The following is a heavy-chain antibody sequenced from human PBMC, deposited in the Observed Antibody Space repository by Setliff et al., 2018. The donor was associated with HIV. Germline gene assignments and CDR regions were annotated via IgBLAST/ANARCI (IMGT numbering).Heavy chain of an antibody. Sequence: SETLSLTCTVSRDSIRNGPYYWGWIRQPPGKGLEWIGSIYYGGSAYYDPSFKSRVTLSVDTSENQFTLRLSYVTAADTAVYFCARGGTVSADFDSWGQGTLVTVSS. CDR2: IYYGGSA. D-gene: IGHD6-19*01. CDR3: ARGGTVSADFDS. J-gene: IGHJ4*02. V-gene: IGHV4-39*06. CDR1: RDSIRNGPYY.